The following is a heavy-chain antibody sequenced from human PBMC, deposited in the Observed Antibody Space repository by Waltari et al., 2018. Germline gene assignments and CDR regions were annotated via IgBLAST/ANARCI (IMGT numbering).Heavy chain of an antibody. CDR1: GGTFSSYA. CDR2: ISAYNGNK. J-gene: IGHJ4*02. V-gene: IGHV1-69*02. Sequence: QVQLVQSGAEVKKPGSSVKVSCKASGGTFSSYAISWVRQAPGKGLEWMGRISAYNGNKGYAQQFHGRGTITSDTSANTAYMELSSLRSEDTGVYYCARLPPGFQDYWGQGTLVTVSS. CDR3: ARLPPGFQDY.